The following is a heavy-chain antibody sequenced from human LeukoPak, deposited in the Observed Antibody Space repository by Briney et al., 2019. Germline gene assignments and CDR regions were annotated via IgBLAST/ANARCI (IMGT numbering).Heavy chain of an antibody. CDR2: LIPIFGTA. CDR3: ARGGYDILTGYPTQVYFQH. Sequence: GSSVKVSCEASGGTFSSYAISWVRQAPGQGLEWMGGLIPIFGTANYAQKFQGRVTITADESTSTAYMELSSLRSEDTAVYYCARGGYDILTGYPTQVYFQHWGQGTLVTVSS. J-gene: IGHJ1*01. CDR1: GGTFSSYA. D-gene: IGHD3-9*01. V-gene: IGHV1-69*01.